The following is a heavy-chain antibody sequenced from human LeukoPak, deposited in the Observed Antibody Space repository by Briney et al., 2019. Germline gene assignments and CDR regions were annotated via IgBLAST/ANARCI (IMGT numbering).Heavy chain of an antibody. CDR1: GGSISSSSYY. V-gene: IGHV4-39*01. CDR2: IYYSGST. Sequence: PSETLSLTCTVSGGSISSSSYYWGWIRQPPGKGLEWIGSIYYSGSTYYNPSLKSRVTISVDTSKNQFSLNVSSVTAADTSVYYCARRRRIYGDYFVRAFDIWGQGTMVTVSS. J-gene: IGHJ3*02. CDR3: ARRRRIYGDYFVRAFDI. D-gene: IGHD4-17*01.